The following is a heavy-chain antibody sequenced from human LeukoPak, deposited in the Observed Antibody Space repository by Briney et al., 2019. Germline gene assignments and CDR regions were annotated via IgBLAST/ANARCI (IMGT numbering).Heavy chain of an antibody. J-gene: IGHJ4*02. CDR2: INHSGST. D-gene: IGHD3-16*01. CDR1: GGSFSGYY. V-gene: IGHV4-34*01. Sequence: SETLSLTCAVYGGSFSGYYWSWIRQPPGKGLEWIGEINHSGSTNYNPSLKSRVTISVDTSKNQFSLKLSSVTAADTAVYYCARGLLGVSNYWGQGTMVSVSS. CDR3: ARGLLGVSNY.